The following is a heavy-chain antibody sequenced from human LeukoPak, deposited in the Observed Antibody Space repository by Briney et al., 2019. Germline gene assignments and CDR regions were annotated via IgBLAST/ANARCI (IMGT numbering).Heavy chain of an antibody. J-gene: IGHJ3*01. Sequence: GGSLRLSCAASGFTVSSYYMNWVRQAPGKGLQWVSILYSDGATYYADSVKGRFTISRDNSRSTLYLQMNSLRAEDTAVYFCARVAYYRVTADQITDTFDVWGHGTVVTVSS. V-gene: IGHV3-66*01. D-gene: IGHD2-21*02. CDR3: ARVAYYRVTADQITDTFDV. CDR1: GFTVSSYY. CDR2: LYSDGAT.